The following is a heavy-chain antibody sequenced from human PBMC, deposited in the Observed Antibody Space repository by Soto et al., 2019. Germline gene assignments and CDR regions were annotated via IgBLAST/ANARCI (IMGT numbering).Heavy chain of an antibody. Sequence: PGESLKTSCKGSDSTFSTYWINWVRQMPGKGLEWMGRIHPRDSYIDYSPSFQGHVTISVDKSISTAYLQWNSLKASDTAMFYCSTQTRYGDTPNWFDPWGQGTLVTVSS. V-gene: IGHV5-10-1*01. CDR1: DSTFSTYW. D-gene: IGHD4-17*01. CDR2: IHPRDSYI. J-gene: IGHJ5*02. CDR3: STQTRYGDTPNWFDP.